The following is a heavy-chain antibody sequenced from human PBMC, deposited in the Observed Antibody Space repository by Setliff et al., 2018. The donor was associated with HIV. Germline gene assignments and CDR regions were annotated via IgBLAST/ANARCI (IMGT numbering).Heavy chain of an antibody. D-gene: IGHD2-15*01. Sequence: GGSLRLSCAASGFIFSSYEMNWVRQAPGKGLEWVSYISSSGSPIHYADSVRGRFTISRDNAKKSLYLQMNSLRAEDTAVYYCASGEVAAALDYWGRGTLVTVSS. CDR2: ISSSGSPI. CDR3: ASGEVAAALDY. J-gene: IGHJ4*02. CDR1: GFIFSSYE. V-gene: IGHV3-48*03.